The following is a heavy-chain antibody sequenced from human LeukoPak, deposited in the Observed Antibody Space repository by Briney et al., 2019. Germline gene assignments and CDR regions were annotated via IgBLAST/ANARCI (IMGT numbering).Heavy chain of an antibody. D-gene: IGHD4-17*01. CDR3: ARPSINDYGDFGY. Sequence: GRSLGPSCAASGFTFDDYAMHWVRQAPGKGLEWVSGISWNSGSIGYADSVKGRFTISRDNAENSLYLQMNSLRAEDTAVYYCARPSINDYGDFGYWGQGTLVTVSS. CDR1: GFTFDDYA. CDR2: ISWNSGSI. J-gene: IGHJ4*02. V-gene: IGHV3-9*01.